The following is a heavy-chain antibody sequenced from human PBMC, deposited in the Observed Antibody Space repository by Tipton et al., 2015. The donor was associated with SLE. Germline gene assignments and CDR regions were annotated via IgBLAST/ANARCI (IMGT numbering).Heavy chain of an antibody. CDR3: AREGNYDFYSGYYSSYCDT. CDR2: IYYGGPT. D-gene: IGHD3-3*01. V-gene: IGHV4-38-2*02. Sequence: TLSLTCTVSGDSITNDYWAWIRQPPGKGLEWIGSIYYGGPTDYTPSLKSRVTISVDTSKNQLSLRLSSVTAADTAVYFCAREGNYDFYSGYYSSYCDTWGPGTLVTVSS. J-gene: IGHJ4*02. CDR1: GDSITNDY.